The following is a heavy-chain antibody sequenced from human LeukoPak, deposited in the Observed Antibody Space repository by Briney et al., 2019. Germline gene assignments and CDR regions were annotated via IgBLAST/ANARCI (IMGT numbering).Heavy chain of an antibody. D-gene: IGHD3-3*01. Sequence: SETLSLTCTVSGYSISSGYYWGWIRQPPGKGLEWIGSIYHSGSTYYNPPLKSRVTISVDTSKNQFSLKLSSVTAADTAVYYCARGLQLSVTYYDFWSGYHEDWFDPWGQGTLVTVSS. J-gene: IGHJ5*02. CDR3: ARGLQLSVTYYDFWSGYHEDWFDP. CDR2: IYHSGST. V-gene: IGHV4-38-2*02. CDR1: GYSISSGYY.